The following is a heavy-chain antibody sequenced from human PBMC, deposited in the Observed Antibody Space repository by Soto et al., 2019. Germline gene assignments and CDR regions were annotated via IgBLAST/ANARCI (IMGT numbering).Heavy chain of an antibody. CDR2: IFYSGST. Sequence: SETLSLTCIVSGVSMKSYYWTWIRQPPGKGLEWIGYIFYSGSTNYNPSLKSRVTISVDTSKNQFSLKLSSVMAADTAVYYCARAYYYENDGYYYFDYWGLGTLVTVSS. J-gene: IGHJ4*02. D-gene: IGHD3-22*01. CDR3: ARAYYYENDGYYYFDY. CDR1: GVSMKSYY. V-gene: IGHV4-59*01.